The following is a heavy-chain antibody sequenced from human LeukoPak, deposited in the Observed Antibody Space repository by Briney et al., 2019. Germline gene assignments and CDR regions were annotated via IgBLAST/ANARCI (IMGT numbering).Heavy chain of an antibody. CDR1: GYTFTSYY. V-gene: IGHV1-2*02. D-gene: IGHD3-10*01. CDR2: INPNSGGT. Sequence: GASVKVSCKASGYTFTSYYMHWVRQAPGQGLEWMGWINPNSGGTNYAQKFQGRVTMTRDTSISTAYMELSRLRSDDTAVYYCARDLRRLDGSGSYPKSHYYGMDVWGQGTTVTVSS. J-gene: IGHJ6*02. CDR3: ARDLRRLDGSGSYPKSHYYGMDV.